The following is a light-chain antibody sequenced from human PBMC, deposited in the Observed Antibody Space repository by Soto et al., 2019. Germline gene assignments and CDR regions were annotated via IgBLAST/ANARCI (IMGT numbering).Light chain of an antibody. Sequence: QSALTQPPSVSESPGQSVAISCTGTSSDVGSYNRVSWYQQSPGTAPKLMIYDVSNRPSGVPDRFSGSKSGNTASLTISGLQAEDEAEYYCSSYTSSSTYVFGTGTKLTVL. CDR2: DVS. CDR3: SSYTSSSTYV. V-gene: IGLV2-18*02. J-gene: IGLJ1*01. CDR1: SSDVGSYNR.